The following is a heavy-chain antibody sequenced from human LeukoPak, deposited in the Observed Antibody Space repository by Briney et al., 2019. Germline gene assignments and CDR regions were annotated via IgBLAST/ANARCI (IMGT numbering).Heavy chain of an antibody. V-gene: IGHV3-23*01. CDR3: AKDRLPYCSSTSCYANWFDP. CDR1: GFTFSSYA. J-gene: IGHJ5*02. CDR2: ISGSGGST. D-gene: IGHD2-2*01. Sequence: AGGSLRLSCAASGFTFSSYAMSWVRQAPGKGLEWVSAISGSGGSTYYADSVKGRFTISRDNSKNTLYLQMNSLRAEDTAVYYCAKDRLPYCSSTSCYANWFDPWGQGTLVTVSS.